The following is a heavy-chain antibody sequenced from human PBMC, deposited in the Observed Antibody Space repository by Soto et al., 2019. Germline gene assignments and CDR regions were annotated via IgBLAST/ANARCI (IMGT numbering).Heavy chain of an antibody. J-gene: IGHJ4*02. Sequence: QITLNESGPTVVSPREPLTLTCRFSGFSLTTSGVGVGWIRQSPGKAPEWLALIYWDDDKRYSASLKSRLTITKDTSKNQVVLTVSDLDPTDTATYYCAHRVLRTVFGLVTTTAIYFDFWGQGTPVAVSS. CDR3: AHRVLRTVFGLVTTTAIYFDF. CDR1: GFSLTTSGVG. CDR2: IYWDDDK. V-gene: IGHV2-5*02. D-gene: IGHD3-3*01.